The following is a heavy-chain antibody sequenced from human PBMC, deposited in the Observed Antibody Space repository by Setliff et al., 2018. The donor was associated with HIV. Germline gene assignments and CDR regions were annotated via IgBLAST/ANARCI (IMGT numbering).Heavy chain of an antibody. CDR3: ARDKPRGAIQLLRGEFDY. Sequence: ASVKVSCKASGGTFSSYAISWVRQAPGQGLEWMGGIIPIFGTANYAQRFQGRVTITADKSTSTAYMELSSLRSEDTAVYYCARDKPRGAIQLLRGEFDYWGQGTLVTVSS. D-gene: IGHD5-18*01. J-gene: IGHJ4*02. V-gene: IGHV1-69*06. CDR1: GGTFSSYA. CDR2: IIPIFGTA.